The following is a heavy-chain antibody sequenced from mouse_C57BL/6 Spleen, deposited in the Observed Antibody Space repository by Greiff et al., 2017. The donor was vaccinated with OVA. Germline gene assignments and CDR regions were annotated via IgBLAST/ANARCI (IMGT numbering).Heavy chain of an antibody. D-gene: IGHD1-1*01. CDR1: GYSFTDYN. CDR2: INPNYGTT. Sequence: EVKLVESGPELVKPGASVKISCKASGYSFTDYNMNWVKQSNGKSLEWIGVINPNYGTTSYNQKFKGKATLTVDQSSSTAFMQLNSLTSEDSAVYYCARGITTSRYFDVWGTGTTVTVSS. V-gene: IGHV1-39*01. CDR3: ARGITTSRYFDV. J-gene: IGHJ1*03.